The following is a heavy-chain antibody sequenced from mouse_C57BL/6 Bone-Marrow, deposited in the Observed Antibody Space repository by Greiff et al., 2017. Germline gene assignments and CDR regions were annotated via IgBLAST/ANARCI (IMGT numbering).Heavy chain of an antibody. CDR2: IHPNSGST. D-gene: IGHD2-5*01. V-gene: IGHV1-64*01. J-gene: IGHJ3*01. CDR1: GYTFTSYW. Sequence: QVQLQQPGAELVKPGASVKLSCKASGYTFTSYWMHWVKQRPGQGLEWIGMIHPNSGSTNYNEKFKSKATLTVDKSSSTAYMQLSSLPSEDSAVYYGARPYYSKGGFAYWGQGTLVTVSA. CDR3: ARPYYSKGGFAY.